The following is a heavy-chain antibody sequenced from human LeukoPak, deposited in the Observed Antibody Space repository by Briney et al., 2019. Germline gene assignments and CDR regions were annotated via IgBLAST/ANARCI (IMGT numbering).Heavy chain of an antibody. CDR3: ARDMIRGVVNY. V-gene: IGHV3-74*01. D-gene: IGHD3-10*01. J-gene: IGHJ4*02. CDR1: GFTFSSYW. CDR2: INKEGTST. Sequence: GGSLRLSCAASGFTFSSYWMHWVRQVPGKGLMWVVRINKEGTSTSYADSVKGRFTMSRDNAKNTVYLQMNSLRGEDTAAYYCARDMIRGVVNYWGQGTLVTVSS.